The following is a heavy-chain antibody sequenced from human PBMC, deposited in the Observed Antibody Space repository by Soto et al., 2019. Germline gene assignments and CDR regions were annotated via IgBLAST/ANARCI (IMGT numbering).Heavy chain of an antibody. CDR1: GGSFSGYY. CDR3: ARGVKYQLERYYYGMDV. Sequence: QVQLQQWGAGLLKPSETLSLTCAVYGGSFSGYYWSWIRQPPGKGLEWIGEINHSGSTNYNPSLNSRVTISVXXSXNXXSLTLSSVTAADTAVYYCARGVKYQLERYYYGMDVWGQGTTVTVSS. D-gene: IGHD2-2*01. J-gene: IGHJ6*02. CDR2: INHSGST. V-gene: IGHV4-34*01.